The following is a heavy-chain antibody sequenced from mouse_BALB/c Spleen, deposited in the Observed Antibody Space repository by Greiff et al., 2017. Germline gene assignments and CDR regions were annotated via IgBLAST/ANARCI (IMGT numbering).Heavy chain of an antibody. CDR1: GFTFSSYG. J-gene: IGHJ4*01. D-gene: IGHD2-4*01. Sequence: DVQLVESGGDLVKPGGSLKLSCAASGFTFSSYGMSWVRQTPDKRLEWVATISSGGSSTYYPDSVKGRFTISRDNANNNLYLQMSSLKSEDTAMYYCASYDYDDYAMDYWGQGTSVTVSS. V-gene: IGHV5-6*01. CDR3: ASYDYDDYAMDY. CDR2: ISSGGSST.